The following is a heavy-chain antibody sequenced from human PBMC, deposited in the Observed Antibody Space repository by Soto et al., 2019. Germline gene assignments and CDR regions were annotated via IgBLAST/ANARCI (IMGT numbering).Heavy chain of an antibody. CDR3: ARIYGDYAGDYYYGMDV. V-gene: IGHV4-34*01. CDR1: GGPFSAYY. CDR2: INHSGTT. Sequence: SETLSLTGAVYGGPFSAYYWTWIRQPPGKGLEWIGEINHSGTTNYNPSLKSRVTISRYTSKSQISLQLSSVTGADTAVHYCARIYGDYAGDYYYGMDVWGEGTTVTVSS. J-gene: IGHJ6*01. D-gene: IGHD4-17*01.